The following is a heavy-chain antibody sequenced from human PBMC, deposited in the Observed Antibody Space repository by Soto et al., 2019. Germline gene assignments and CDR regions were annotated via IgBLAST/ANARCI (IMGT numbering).Heavy chain of an antibody. D-gene: IGHD1-26*01. J-gene: IGHJ4*02. CDR2: INSDGIRT. CDR3: AIDLGNYYRYYFDY. CDR1: GFTLSSHW. V-gene: IGHV3-74*01. Sequence: EVQLVESGGGLVQPGGSLRLSCAASGFTLSSHWMHWVRQVPGKGLMWVSRINSDGIRTNYADSVKGRFTISRDNAKNTLYLPMNSLRAEDTAVYYCAIDLGNYYRYYFDYWGQGTLVTVSS.